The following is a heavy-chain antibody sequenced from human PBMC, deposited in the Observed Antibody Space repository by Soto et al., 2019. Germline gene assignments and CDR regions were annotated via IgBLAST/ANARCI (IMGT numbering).Heavy chain of an antibody. Sequence: GESLKISCKGSGYRFTSYWIGWMRQMPGKGLEWMGIIYPGDSDTRYSPSFQGQVTISADKSISTAYLQWSSLKASDTAMYYCARQSPDIVVVPAATTGGYYYYYGMDVWGQGTTVTVSS. CDR2: IYPGDSDT. CDR3: ARQSPDIVVVPAATTGGYYYYYGMDV. V-gene: IGHV5-51*01. CDR1: GYRFTSYW. D-gene: IGHD2-2*01. J-gene: IGHJ6*02.